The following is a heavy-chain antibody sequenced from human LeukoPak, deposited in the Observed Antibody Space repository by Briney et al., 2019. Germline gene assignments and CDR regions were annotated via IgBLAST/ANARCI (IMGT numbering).Heavy chain of an antibody. V-gene: IGHV1-18*01. CDR2: ISAYNGNT. Sequence: ASVKVSCKASGYTFTSYGISWVRQAPGQGLEWMGWISAYNGNTNYAQKLQGRVTMTTDTSTSTAYMELRSLRSDDTAVYYCARDQDTVVVPARYNWFDPWGQGTLVTVSS. CDR3: ARDQDTVVVPARYNWFDP. CDR1: GYTFTSYG. J-gene: IGHJ5*02. D-gene: IGHD2-2*01.